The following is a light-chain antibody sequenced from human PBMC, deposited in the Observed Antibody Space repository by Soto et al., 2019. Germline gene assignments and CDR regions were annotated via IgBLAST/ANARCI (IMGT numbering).Light chain of an antibody. CDR3: QQRRYWPLT. Sequence: EIVFTQTPATHSLSPRESATLPCRAIQSASSYLAWYQQKPGQAPRLLISGASNSTTGIPARFSGIGSGTDFTLTVSRVEPEDFGVYYCQQRRYWPLTFGGGTKVEI. V-gene: IGKV3-11*01. CDR1: QSASSY. J-gene: IGKJ4*01. CDR2: GAS.